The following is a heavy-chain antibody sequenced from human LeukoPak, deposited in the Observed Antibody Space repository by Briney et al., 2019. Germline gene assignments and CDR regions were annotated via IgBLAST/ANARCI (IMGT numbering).Heavy chain of an antibody. D-gene: IGHD1-26*01. J-gene: IGHJ6*03. V-gene: IGHV4-59*08. CDR2: IYYSGST. CDR3: ACSRFTVGFYMDV. CDR1: GGSISSYY. Sequence: SETLSPTCTVSGGSISSYYWSWIRQPPGKGLEWIGYIYYSGSTNYNPSLKSRVTISVDTSKNQFSLKLSSVTAADTAVYYCACSRFTVGFYMDVWGKGTTVTVSS.